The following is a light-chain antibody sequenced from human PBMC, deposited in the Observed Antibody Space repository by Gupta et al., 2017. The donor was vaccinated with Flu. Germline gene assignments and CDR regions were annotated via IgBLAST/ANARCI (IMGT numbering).Light chain of an antibody. V-gene: IGKV1-39*01. CDR1: QNINKY. CDR2: TAS. Sequence: GDRVTITCRASQNINKYLNWYQQKPGKAPKLLIYTASSLQSGVPSRFSGSESGTDFTLTISSLQPEDFATYYCQQSYSTPGTFGQGTKVEIK. J-gene: IGKJ1*01. CDR3: QQSYSTPGT.